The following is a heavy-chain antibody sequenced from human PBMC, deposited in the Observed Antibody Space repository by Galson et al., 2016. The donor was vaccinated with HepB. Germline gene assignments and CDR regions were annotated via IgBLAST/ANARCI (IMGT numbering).Heavy chain of an antibody. V-gene: IGHV3-30-3*01. CDR3: ARAYFDGLGRLDS. J-gene: IGHJ5*01. Sequence: SLRLSCAGSGYSFGSYAMVWVRQIPAKGLEWVAETSFDGVIKYSADSVRGRFTISRDNSKNTLYLEMNSLRAEDTAIYYCARAYFDGLGRLDSWGQGTLVTVSS. CDR1: GYSFGSYA. CDR2: TSFDGVIK. D-gene: IGHD3-10*01.